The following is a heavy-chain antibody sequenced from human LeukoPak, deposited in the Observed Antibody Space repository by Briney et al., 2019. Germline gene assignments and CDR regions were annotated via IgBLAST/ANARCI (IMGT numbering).Heavy chain of an antibody. CDR3: ARDVRPDY. CDR2: IKQDGTEK. V-gene: IGHV3-7*04. CDR1: GFTFSSYW. Sequence: PGGSLRLSCAASGFTFSSYWMSWARQAPGEGLEWVANIKQDGTEKYYMDSVKGRFSISRDNAKNSLYLQMNALRAEDTAVYYCARDVRPDYWGQGTLVTVST. D-gene: IGHD6-6*01. J-gene: IGHJ4*02.